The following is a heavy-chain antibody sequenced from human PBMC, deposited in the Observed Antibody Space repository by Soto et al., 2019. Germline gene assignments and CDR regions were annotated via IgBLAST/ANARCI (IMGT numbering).Heavy chain of an antibody. D-gene: IGHD2-21*01. Sequence: GGSLRLSCAASGFTFSSYAMSWVRQAPGKGLEWVSAISGSGGSTYYADSVKGRFTISRDNSKNTLYLQMNSLRAEDTAVYYCAKDEIAHRGGDCYSSRFDYWGQGTLVTVSS. CDR1: GFTFSSYA. CDR2: ISGSGGST. V-gene: IGHV3-23*01. J-gene: IGHJ4*02. CDR3: AKDEIAHRGGDCYSSRFDY.